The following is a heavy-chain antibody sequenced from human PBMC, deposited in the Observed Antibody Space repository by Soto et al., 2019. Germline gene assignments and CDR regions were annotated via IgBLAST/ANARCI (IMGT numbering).Heavy chain of an antibody. D-gene: IGHD2-21*02. CDR3: ARDHLILPAHDFFYGSDV. CDR1: GFTFSRYS. J-gene: IGHJ6*02. V-gene: IGHV3-7*03. Sequence: GGSLRLSCEVSGFTFSRYSMSWVRQSPGKGLEWVAKIPQDEVDGHYADSVKGRFTISRDNGKNSRYLQLHNLRAEDSAVYYCARDHLILPAHDFFYGSDVWGRGATVAVSS. CDR2: IPQDEVDG.